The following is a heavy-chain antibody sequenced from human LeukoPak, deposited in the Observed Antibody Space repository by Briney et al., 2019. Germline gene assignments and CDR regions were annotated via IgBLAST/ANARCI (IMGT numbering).Heavy chain of an antibody. Sequence: SETLSLTRTVSGGSISSYYWSWIRQPPGKGLEWIGYIYYSGSTNYNPSLKSRVTISVDTSKNQFSLKLSSVTAADTAVYYCARSRVWAYYDILTGYYEPPEYWGQGTLVTVSS. V-gene: IGHV4-59*01. D-gene: IGHD3-9*01. CDR3: ARSRVWAYYDILTGYYEPPEY. CDR2: IYYSGST. CDR1: GGSISSYY. J-gene: IGHJ4*02.